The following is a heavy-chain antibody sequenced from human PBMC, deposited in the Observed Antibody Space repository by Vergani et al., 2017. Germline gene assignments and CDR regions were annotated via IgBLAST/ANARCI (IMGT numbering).Heavy chain of an antibody. CDR3: ARDLRLLYNRFDP. J-gene: IGHJ5*02. Sequence: QVQLVESGGGVVKPGRSLRLSCAASGFTFNQYGMHWVRQAPGKGLEWVAVTWYDGNNKQHADSVKGRFTISRDNSKSTMYLQMNSLRDEDTGVYYCARDLRLLYNRFDPWGQGTLVTVSS. CDR1: GFTFNQYG. CDR2: TWYDGNNK. V-gene: IGHV3-33*01. D-gene: IGHD1-14*01.